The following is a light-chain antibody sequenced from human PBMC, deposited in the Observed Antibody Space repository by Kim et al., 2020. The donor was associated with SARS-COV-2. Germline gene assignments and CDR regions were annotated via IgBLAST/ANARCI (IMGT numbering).Light chain of an antibody. CDR3: SSYTSSGTYVV. Sequence: QSALTQPASVSGSPGQSITISCTGTSSDVGGYNYVSWYQQHPGKAPKLMIYDVSKRPSGVSNRFSGYKSGDTASLTISGLQAEDEADYYCSSYTSSGTYVVFGGGTKLTVL. J-gene: IGLJ2*01. CDR1: SSDVGGYNY. V-gene: IGLV2-14*01. CDR2: DVS.